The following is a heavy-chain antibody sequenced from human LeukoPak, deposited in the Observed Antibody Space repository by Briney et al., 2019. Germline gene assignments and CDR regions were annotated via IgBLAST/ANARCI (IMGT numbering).Heavy chain of an antibody. J-gene: IGHJ3*02. V-gene: IGHV3-11*06. Sequence: SGGSLGLSRAASGFTLSDYYQSWVRPGPGKGLGGGSYIISSRNYTHYAESVEGRFTISRDNAKNSLYLQMNTLRAEDAGVYYCAGLRVRWGAFDIWGQGTMVTVSS. CDR3: AGLRVRWGAFDI. CDR2: IISSRNYT. D-gene: IGHD3-16*01. CDR1: GFTLSDYY.